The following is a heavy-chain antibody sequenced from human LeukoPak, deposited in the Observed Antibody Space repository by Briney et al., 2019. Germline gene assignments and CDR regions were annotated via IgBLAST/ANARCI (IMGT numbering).Heavy chain of an antibody. Sequence: ASVKVSCKASGYTFSNYDINWVRQAYGQGLEWMGWMNPNSANTGYAQKFQGRVTMTTNTSINTAYMELSSLRSEDTALYYCARGSTRYCASTSCSDYYYYGVDVWGQGTTVTVSS. V-gene: IGHV1-8*01. D-gene: IGHD2-2*01. CDR1: GYTFSNYD. J-gene: IGHJ6*02. CDR2: MNPNSANT. CDR3: ARGSTRYCASTSCSDYYYYGVDV.